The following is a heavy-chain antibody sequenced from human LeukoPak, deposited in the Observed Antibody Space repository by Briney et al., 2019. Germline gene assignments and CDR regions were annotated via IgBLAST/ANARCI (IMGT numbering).Heavy chain of an antibody. J-gene: IGHJ5*02. Sequence: SETLSLTCAVYGGSFSGYYQSWIRQPPGKGLEWIGEINHSGSTNYNPSLKSRVTISVDTSKNQFSLKLSSVTAADTAVYYCARRLSGTSWFDPWGQGTLVTVSS. CDR2: INHSGST. CDR3: ARRLSGTSWFDP. CDR1: GGSFSGYY. D-gene: IGHD1-7*01. V-gene: IGHV4-34*01.